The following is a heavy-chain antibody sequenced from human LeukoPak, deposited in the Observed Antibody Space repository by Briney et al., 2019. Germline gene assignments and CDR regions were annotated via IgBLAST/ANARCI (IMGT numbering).Heavy chain of an antibody. J-gene: IGHJ4*02. CDR2: VYGSGNT. D-gene: IGHD1-14*01. CDR3: AIYNHGSIVS. Sequence: SETLSLTCTVSGGSICSYFWSWIRQPAGKGLEWIGRVYGSGNTNYNPALKSRVTISADKSKNQFSLKLSSVTAADTAMYCCAIYNHGSIVSWGPGTQVTVSS. V-gene: IGHV4-4*07. CDR1: GGSICSYF.